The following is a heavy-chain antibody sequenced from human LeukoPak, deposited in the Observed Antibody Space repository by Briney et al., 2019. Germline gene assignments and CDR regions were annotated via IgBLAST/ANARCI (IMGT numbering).Heavy chain of an antibody. CDR1: GFTFSSYS. D-gene: IGHD6-19*01. CDR2: ISSSSSYI. Sequence: PGGSLRLSCAASGFTFSSYSMNWVRQAPGKGLEWVSSISSSSSYIYYADSVKGRFTISRDNAKNSLYLQMNSLRAEDTAVYYRARDHGRGWSNTRDYWGQGTLVTVSS. J-gene: IGHJ4*02. V-gene: IGHV3-21*01. CDR3: ARDHGRGWSNTRDY.